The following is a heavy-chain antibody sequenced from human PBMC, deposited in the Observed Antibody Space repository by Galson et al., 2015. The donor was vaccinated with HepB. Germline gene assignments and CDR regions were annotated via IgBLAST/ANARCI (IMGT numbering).Heavy chain of an antibody. J-gene: IGHJ4*02. V-gene: IGHV4-59*08. D-gene: IGHD2-2*01. Sequence: ETLSLTCTVSGDSISGYYWSWIRQPPGKGLEWVGYIHYRGNTNYNPSLKSRVTISVNTSSNQFSLNLDSVTAADTAVYYCARHYAHGWHFYFDYWGQGTLVTVSS. CDR2: IHYRGNT. CDR3: ARHYAHGWHFYFDY. CDR1: GDSISGYY.